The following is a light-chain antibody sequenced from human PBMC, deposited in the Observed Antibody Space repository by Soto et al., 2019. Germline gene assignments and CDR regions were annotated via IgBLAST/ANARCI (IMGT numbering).Light chain of an antibody. CDR1: QGISDY. CDR3: QKYNSVPWT. Sequence: DIQMTQSPSSLSASVGDRVTITCRASQGISDYLAWFQQKPGKVPKLLIFAASTLQSGVPSRFSGSGSGTEFTLTINSLQPEDVATYYCQKYNSVPWTFGQGTKVEIK. CDR2: AAS. J-gene: IGKJ1*01. V-gene: IGKV1-27*01.